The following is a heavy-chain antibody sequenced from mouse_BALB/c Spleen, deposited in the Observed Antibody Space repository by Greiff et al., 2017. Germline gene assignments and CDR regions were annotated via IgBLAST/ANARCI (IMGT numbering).Heavy chain of an antibody. CDR3: ARDLLWLREGAMDY. D-gene: IGHD2-2*01. CDR1: GYTFTDYN. Sequence: EVQLQESGPELVKPGASVKISCKASGYTFTDYNMHWVKQSHGKSLEWIGYIYPYNGGTGYNQKFKSKATLTVDNSSSTAYMELRSLTSEDSAVYYCARDLLWLREGAMDYWGQGTSVTVSS. J-gene: IGHJ4*01. V-gene: IGHV1S29*02. CDR2: IYPYNGGT.